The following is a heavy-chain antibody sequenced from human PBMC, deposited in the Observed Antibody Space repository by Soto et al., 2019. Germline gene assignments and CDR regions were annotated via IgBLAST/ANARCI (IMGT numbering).Heavy chain of an antibody. CDR3: TRGGSYSGYDAFDY. J-gene: IGHJ4*02. V-gene: IGHV4-59*01. CDR2: IYYTGST. Sequence: SETLSLTCTVSGGSISGYYWTWIRQPPGKGLEWIGHIYYTGSTNYNPSLKSRVTISVDTSKTQFSLKLSSVTAADTAVYYCTRGGSYSGYDAFDYWGLGTLVTVSS. CDR1: GGSISGYY. D-gene: IGHD5-12*01.